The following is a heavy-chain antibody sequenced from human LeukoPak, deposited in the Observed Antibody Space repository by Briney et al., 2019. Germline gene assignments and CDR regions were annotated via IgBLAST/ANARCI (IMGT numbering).Heavy chain of an antibody. CDR3: ARELPFDY. V-gene: IGHV3-74*01. Sequence: GGSLRLSCVVSGFTFSNYWMHWVRQAPGKGLVWVSRIKSDGSRTDYADSVKGRFTISRDNAKNTLYLQMNSLRAEDTAVYYCARELPFDYWGQGTLVTVSS. CDR1: GFTFSNYW. J-gene: IGHJ4*02. CDR2: IKSDGSRT.